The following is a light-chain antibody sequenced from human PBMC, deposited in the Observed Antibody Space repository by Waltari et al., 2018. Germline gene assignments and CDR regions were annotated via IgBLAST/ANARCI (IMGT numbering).Light chain of an antibody. V-gene: IGKV4-1*01. CDR3: QQYYSDPFT. CDR2: WAS. CDR1: QTVLYNSNYQDY. J-gene: IGKJ3*01. Sequence: DIVMTQSPDSLSVSLGERATINCKSSQTVLYNSNYQDYLAWYQQKPGQPPKLLISWASTRESGVPDRFRGSGSGTDFTLTISSLQAEDVAVYYCQQYYSDPFTFGPGTKVDIK.